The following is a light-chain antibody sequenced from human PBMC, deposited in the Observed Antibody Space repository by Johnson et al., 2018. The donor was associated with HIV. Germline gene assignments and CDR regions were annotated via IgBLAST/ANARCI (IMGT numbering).Light chain of an antibody. CDR2: DNN. CDR3: ATWDSSMTDGGV. J-gene: IGLJ1*01. Sequence: QSVLTQPPSVSAAPGQKVTISCSGSSSNIGINYVSWYQQLPGTAPKLLIYDNNKRPSGIPDRFSGSKSATSATLGITGLQTGDEAEYYCATWDSSMTDGGVFGTGTKATVL. CDR1: SSNIGINY. V-gene: IGLV1-51*01.